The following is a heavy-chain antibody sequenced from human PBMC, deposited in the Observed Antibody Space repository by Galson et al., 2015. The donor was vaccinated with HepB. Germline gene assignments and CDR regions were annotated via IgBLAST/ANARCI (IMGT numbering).Heavy chain of an antibody. CDR2: TYYRSKWYN. Sequence: CAISGDSVSSTSAAWNWIRQSPSRGLEWLGRTYYRSKWYNDYAVSVKSRITINPDTSKNQFSLQLNSVTPEDTAVYYCARGDYDFYYYGMDVWGQGTTVTVSS. D-gene: IGHD5-12*01. V-gene: IGHV6-1*01. CDR1: GDSVSSTSAA. J-gene: IGHJ6*02. CDR3: ARGDYDFYYYGMDV.